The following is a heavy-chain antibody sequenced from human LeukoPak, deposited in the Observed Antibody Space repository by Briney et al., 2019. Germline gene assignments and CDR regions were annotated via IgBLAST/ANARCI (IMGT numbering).Heavy chain of an antibody. CDR3: ARISRFLEWFGLDY. J-gene: IGHJ4*02. D-gene: IGHD3-3*01. V-gene: IGHV4-59*07. CDR1: GGSISSYY. Sequence: SDTLSLTCTVSGGSISSYYWSWIRQPPGKGLEWIGYIYYSGSTNYNPSLKSRVTISVDTSKNKFSLKLSSVTAADTAVYYCARISRFLEWFGLDYWGQGTLVTVSS. CDR2: IYYSGST.